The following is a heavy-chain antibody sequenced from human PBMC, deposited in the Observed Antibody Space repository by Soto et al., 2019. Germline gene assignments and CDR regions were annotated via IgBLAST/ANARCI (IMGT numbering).Heavy chain of an antibody. J-gene: IGHJ1*01. V-gene: IGHV1-18*01. CDR1: GYTFISYG. Sequence: ASVKVSCKASGYTFISYGISWVRQAPGQGLEWMGWISAYNGKTNYAQKIQGRDTMTKDTSTSTAYKKLRSLRTDNTTEYYCARDSFTPPGSGYYHDIPAEYFQHWG. CDR2: ISAYNGKT. CDR3: ARDSFTPPGSGYYHDIPAEYFQH. D-gene: IGHD3-22*01.